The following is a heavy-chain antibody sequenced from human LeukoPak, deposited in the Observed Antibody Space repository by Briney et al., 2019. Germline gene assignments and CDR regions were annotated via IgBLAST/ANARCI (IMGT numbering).Heavy chain of an antibody. Sequence: ASVKVSCKASGYTFTSYGISWVRQAPGQGLEWMGWINPNSGGTNYAQKFQGRVTMTRDTSISTAYMELSRLRSDDTAVYYCARATSGYYDYFDYWGQGTLVTVSS. V-gene: IGHV1-2*02. CDR1: GYTFTSYG. D-gene: IGHD3-22*01. CDR2: INPNSGGT. CDR3: ARATSGYYDYFDY. J-gene: IGHJ4*02.